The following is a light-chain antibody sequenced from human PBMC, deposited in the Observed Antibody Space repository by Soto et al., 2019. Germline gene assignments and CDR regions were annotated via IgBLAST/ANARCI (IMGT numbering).Light chain of an antibody. Sequence: EIVMTQSPATLSVSPGERATLSCRASQSVSSNLAWYQQKPGQAPRLLIYGASTRATGIPARFSGSGSGTELTLTISSLQSEDFAVYYCQQYNNGWTFGQGTKVDIK. CDR1: QSVSSN. V-gene: IGKV3-15*01. CDR3: QQYNNGWT. CDR2: GAS. J-gene: IGKJ1*01.